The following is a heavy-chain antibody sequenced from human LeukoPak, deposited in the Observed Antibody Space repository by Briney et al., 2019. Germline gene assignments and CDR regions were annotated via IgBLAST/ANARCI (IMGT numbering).Heavy chain of an antibody. J-gene: IGHJ4*02. Sequence: SSVNVSCKASGCTFSSYAISGLRQAPGQGLEGMGGLIPIFGTANYAQKFQGRVTITADESTSTAYMELSSLRSEDTAVYYCAYYYDSSGYYGQYWGQGTLVTVSS. V-gene: IGHV1-69*13. CDR3: AYYYDSSGYYGQY. D-gene: IGHD3-22*01. CDR2: LIPIFGTA. CDR1: GCTFSSYA.